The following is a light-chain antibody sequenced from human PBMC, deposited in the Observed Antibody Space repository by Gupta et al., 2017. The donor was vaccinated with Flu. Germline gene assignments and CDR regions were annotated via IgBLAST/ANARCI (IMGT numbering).Light chain of an antibody. CDR1: SSKIGAGYD. Sequence: SSKIGAGYDVHWYQQFPGSAPKLLISGSNTRPSGVPDRFSVSKSGSSASLAINGLQAEDEADYYCQSYENRLRGWVVGGGTKLTVL. J-gene: IGLJ3*02. CDR3: QSYENRLRGWV. CDR2: GSN. V-gene: IGLV1-40*01.